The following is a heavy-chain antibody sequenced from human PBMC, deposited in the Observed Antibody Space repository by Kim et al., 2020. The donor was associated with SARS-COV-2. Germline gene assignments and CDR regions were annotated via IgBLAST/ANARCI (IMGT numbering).Heavy chain of an antibody. D-gene: IGHD3-22*01. V-gene: IGHV3-23*01. CDR1: GFTFSSYA. CDR3: AKPGTNYYDSSAYYFDY. Sequence: GGSLRLSCAASGFTFSSYAMSWVRQAPGKGLEWVSAISGSGGSTYYADSVKGRFTISRDNSKNTLYLQMNSLRAEDTAVYYCAKPGTNYYDSSAYYFDYWGQGTLVTVSS. CDR2: ISGSGGST. J-gene: IGHJ4*02.